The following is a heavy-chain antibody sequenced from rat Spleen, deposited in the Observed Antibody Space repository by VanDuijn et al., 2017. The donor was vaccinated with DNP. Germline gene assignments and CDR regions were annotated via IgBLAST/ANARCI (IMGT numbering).Heavy chain of an antibody. Sequence: EVQLQESGPGLVKPSQSLSLTCSVTGYSITSNYWGWIRKFPGDKMEWIGHISYSGSTTYNPSLESRISITRDTSKNQFFLHLNSVTTADTATYYCARQPSGMDYWGQGVMVIDSS. D-gene: IGHD1-4*01. CDR1: GYSITSNY. CDR2: ISYSGST. CDR3: ARQPSGMDY. J-gene: IGHJ2*01. V-gene: IGHV3-1*01.